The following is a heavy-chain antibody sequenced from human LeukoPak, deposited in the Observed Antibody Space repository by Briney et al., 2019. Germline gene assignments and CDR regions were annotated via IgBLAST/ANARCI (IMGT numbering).Heavy chain of an antibody. J-gene: IGHJ1*01. V-gene: IGHV4-34*01. CDR2: INHSGST. CDR1: GGSFSGYY. Sequence: PSETLSLTCAVYGGSFSGYYWSWIRQPPGKGLEWIGEINHSGSTNYNPSLKSRVTISVDTSKNQFSLKLSSVTAADTAVYYCARLGAAAGTPLMKYFQHWGQGTLVTVSS. CDR3: ARLGAAAGTPLMKYFQH. D-gene: IGHD6-13*01.